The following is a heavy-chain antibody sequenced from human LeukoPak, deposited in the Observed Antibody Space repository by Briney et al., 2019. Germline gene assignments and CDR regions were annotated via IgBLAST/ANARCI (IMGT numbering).Heavy chain of an antibody. J-gene: IGHJ4*02. CDR3: ARGRYSGTTYYFDY. D-gene: IGHD5-12*01. CDR2: IKKDGSET. Sequence: GGSLRLSCAASGFTFSTSWMSWVRQVPGKGLEWVANIKKDGSETYYVDSVKGRFTISRDNAKSSLYLQMNSLRAEDTAMYYCARGRYSGTTYYFDYWGQGTLVTVSS. CDR1: GFTFSTSW. V-gene: IGHV3-7*03.